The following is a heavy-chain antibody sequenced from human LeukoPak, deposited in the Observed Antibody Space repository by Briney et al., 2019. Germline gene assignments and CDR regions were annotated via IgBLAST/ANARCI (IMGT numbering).Heavy chain of an antibody. J-gene: IGHJ4*02. Sequence: PGGSLRLSCAASGFTFSSYAMSWVRQAPGMGLEWVSAISGSGAGTYYADSVKGRLTISRDNSKNTLYLQMNSLRAEDTAIYYCAKGFRYSSSWHRGFDYWGQGTLVTVSS. CDR3: AKGFRYSSSWHRGFDY. CDR2: ISGSGAGT. CDR1: GFTFSSYA. V-gene: IGHV3-23*01. D-gene: IGHD6-13*01.